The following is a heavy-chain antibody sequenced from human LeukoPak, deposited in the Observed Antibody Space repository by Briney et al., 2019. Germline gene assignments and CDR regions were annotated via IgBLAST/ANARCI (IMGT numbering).Heavy chain of an antibody. CDR1: GFTFSSYA. D-gene: IGHD1-26*01. CDR2: INSDGSST. CDR3: ARDMTRGSPFDY. V-gene: IGHV3-74*01. J-gene: IGHJ4*02. Sequence: GGSLRLSCAASGFTFSSYAMSWVRQAPGKGLEWVSRINSDGSSTSYADSVKGRFTISRDNAKNTLYLQMNSLRAEDTAVYYCARDMTRGSPFDYWGQGTLVTVSS.